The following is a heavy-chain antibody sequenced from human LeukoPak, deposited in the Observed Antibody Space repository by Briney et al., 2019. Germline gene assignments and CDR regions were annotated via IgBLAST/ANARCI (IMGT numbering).Heavy chain of an antibody. D-gene: IGHD1-14*01. CDR1: GFTFSNYD. CDR2: IGKAGDT. CDR3: ARGQPGGFDI. J-gene: IGHJ3*02. Sequence: AGGSLRLSCAASGFTFSNYDMHWVRQSTGKGLEWVSRIGKAGDTNYPGSVKGRFTISRENAKNSLYLQMNSLRAGDTAMYYCARGQPGGFDIWDQGTMVTVSS. V-gene: IGHV3-13*01.